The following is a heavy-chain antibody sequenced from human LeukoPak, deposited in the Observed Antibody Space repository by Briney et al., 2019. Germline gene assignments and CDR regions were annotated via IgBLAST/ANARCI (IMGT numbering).Heavy chain of an antibody. CDR1: GGSFSGYY. V-gene: IGHV4-34*01. D-gene: IGHD3-10*01. Sequence: SETLSLTCAVYGGSFSGYYWSWIRQPPGKGLEWIGEINHSGSTNYNPSLESRVTISVHTSKTQFSLNLSSVTAAYTAVYHCARAINMGFVPWGQGSLVT. CDR2: INHSGST. CDR3: ARAINMGFVP. J-gene: IGHJ5*02.